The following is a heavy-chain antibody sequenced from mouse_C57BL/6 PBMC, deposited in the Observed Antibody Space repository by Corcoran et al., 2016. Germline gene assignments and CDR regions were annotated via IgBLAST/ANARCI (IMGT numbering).Heavy chain of an antibody. CDR1: GYTFTTYG. CDR3: ATDYYGSGVWFAY. Sequence: QVQLQQSGAELMKPGETVKISCKASGYTFTTYGMSWVKQAPGKGLKWMGWINTYSGVPTYADDFKGRFAFSLETSASTAYLQINNLKNEDTATYFCATDYYGSGVWFAYWVQGTLVTVSA. V-gene: IGHV9-3*01. J-gene: IGHJ3*01. CDR2: INTYSGVP. D-gene: IGHD1-1*01.